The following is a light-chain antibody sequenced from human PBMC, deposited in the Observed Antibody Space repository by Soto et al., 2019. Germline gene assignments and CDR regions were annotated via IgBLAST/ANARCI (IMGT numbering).Light chain of an antibody. Sequence: EIVLTQSPATLSLSPGERATLSCRASQSVSSSYLAWYQQKPGQAPRLLIYDASSRATGIPDRFSGSGSGTDFTLTISRLEPEDFAVYYCQQYGSSSYTFGQGTKLEIK. CDR3: QQYGSSSYT. V-gene: IGKV3-20*01. CDR1: QSVSSSY. CDR2: DAS. J-gene: IGKJ2*01.